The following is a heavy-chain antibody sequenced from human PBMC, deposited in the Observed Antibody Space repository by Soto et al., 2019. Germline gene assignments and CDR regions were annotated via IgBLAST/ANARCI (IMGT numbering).Heavy chain of an antibody. D-gene: IGHD6-19*01. Sequence: GGSLRLSCAASGFTFSSYWMSWVRQAPGKGLEWVANIKQDGSEKYYMESVKGRFTMSRDNAKNSLYLQMNSLRAADTAVYFCARVAYSNGWIIDCWGQGTLVTVSS. CDR2: IKQDGSEK. J-gene: IGHJ4*01. V-gene: IGHV3-7*01. CDR1: GFTFSSYW. CDR3: ARVAYSNGWIIDC.